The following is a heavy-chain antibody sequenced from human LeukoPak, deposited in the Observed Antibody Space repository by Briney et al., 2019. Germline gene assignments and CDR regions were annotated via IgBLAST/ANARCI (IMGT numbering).Heavy chain of an antibody. Sequence: GGSLRLSCAASGFTFSSYWMSWVRQAPGKGLEWVANIKQDGSGKYYVDSVKGRFTISRDNAKNSLYLQMNSLRAEDTAVYYCASVRRVGYCDYWGQGTLVTVSS. D-gene: IGHD2-15*01. CDR3: ASVRRVGYCDY. V-gene: IGHV3-7*01. CDR1: GFTFSSYW. J-gene: IGHJ4*02. CDR2: IKQDGSGK.